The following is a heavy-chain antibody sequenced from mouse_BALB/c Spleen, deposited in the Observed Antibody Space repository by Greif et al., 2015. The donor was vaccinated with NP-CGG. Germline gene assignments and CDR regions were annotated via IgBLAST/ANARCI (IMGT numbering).Heavy chain of an antibody. CDR3: ARYGNYDYAMDY. CDR2: IWAGGST. D-gene: IGHD2-10*02. J-gene: IGHJ4*01. CDR1: GFSLTSYG. Sequence: VQGVESGPGLVAPSQSLSITCTVSGFSLTSYGVHWVRQPPGKGLEWLGVIWAGGSTNYNSALMSRLSISKDNSKSQVFLKMNSLQTDDTAMYYCARYGNYDYAMDYWGQGTSVTVSS. V-gene: IGHV2-9*02.